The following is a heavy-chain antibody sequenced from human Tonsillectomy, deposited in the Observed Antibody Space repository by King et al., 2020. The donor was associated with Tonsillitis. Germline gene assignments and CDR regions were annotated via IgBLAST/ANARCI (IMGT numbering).Heavy chain of an antibody. D-gene: IGHD6-13*01. J-gene: IGHJ3*02. V-gene: IGHV4-38-2*01. CDR2: IYHSGST. CDR1: GYSISSGYY. Sequence: QLQESGPGLVKPSETLSLTCAVSGYSISSGYYWGWIRQPPGKGLEWIGNIYHSGSTYYNPSLKSRVTISVDTSKNRFSLKLSSVTAADTAVYYCGAAAGADAFDIWGQGTMVTVSS. CDR3: GAAAGADAFDI.